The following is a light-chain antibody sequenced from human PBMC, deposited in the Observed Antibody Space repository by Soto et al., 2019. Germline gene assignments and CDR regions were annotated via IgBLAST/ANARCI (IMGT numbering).Light chain of an antibody. J-gene: IGKJ5*01. CDR2: GAS. Sequence: VLTQSPGTLSLYPGERATLSCWASQSVASTYLGWYQRKPGQAPRLLIYGASSRATGIPDRFSGSGSGTDFTLTISRLEPEDFALYYCQQYAGSPTFGQGTRLEIK. CDR3: QQYAGSPT. V-gene: IGKV3-20*01. CDR1: QSVASTY.